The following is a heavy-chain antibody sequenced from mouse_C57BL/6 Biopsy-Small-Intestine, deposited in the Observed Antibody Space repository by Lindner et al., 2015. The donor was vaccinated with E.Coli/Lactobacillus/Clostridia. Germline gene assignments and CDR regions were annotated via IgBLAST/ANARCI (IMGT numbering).Heavy chain of an antibody. CDR3: VRRPFDY. CDR2: ILPGSDDT. J-gene: IGHJ2*01. Sequence: VQLQESGPELMKPGASVKLSCKATGYTFTGYWIDWVKQRPGHGLEWIGDILPGSDDTNFNEKFKGKASFTAVTSSNTAYMQLSSLTTEDSAIYFCVRRPFDYWGQGTTLTVSS. CDR1: GYTFTGYW. V-gene: IGHV1-9*01.